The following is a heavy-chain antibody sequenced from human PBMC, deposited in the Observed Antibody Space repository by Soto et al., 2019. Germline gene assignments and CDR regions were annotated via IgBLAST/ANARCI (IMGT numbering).Heavy chain of an antibody. Sequence: PGGSLRLSCAASGFTFSSYAMHWVRQAPGKGLEWVAVISYDGSNKYYADSVKGRFTISRDNSKNTLYLQMNSLRAEDTAVYYCARVPATAKRYYYYYYGMDVWGQGTTVTVS. D-gene: IGHD2-2*01. CDR2: ISYDGSNK. CDR3: ARVPATAKRYYYYYYGMDV. J-gene: IGHJ6*02. V-gene: IGHV3-30-3*01. CDR1: GFTFSSYA.